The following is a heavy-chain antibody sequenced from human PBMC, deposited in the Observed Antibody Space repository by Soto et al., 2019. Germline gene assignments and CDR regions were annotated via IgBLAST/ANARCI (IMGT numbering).Heavy chain of an antibody. CDR1: GFIFSTYG. Sequence: QVQLVESGGGVVQPGRSLRLSCAASGFIFSTYGMHWVRQVPGKGLEWVAHISYDGSNEHYADSVKGRFTVSRDNAKNTLSLQLTSLRSEDTAVYYCTKEYIVGTTWGYFESWGQGTLVTVSS. V-gene: IGHV3-30*18. J-gene: IGHJ4*02. CDR3: TKEYIVGTTWGYFES. CDR2: ISYDGSNE. D-gene: IGHD1-1*01.